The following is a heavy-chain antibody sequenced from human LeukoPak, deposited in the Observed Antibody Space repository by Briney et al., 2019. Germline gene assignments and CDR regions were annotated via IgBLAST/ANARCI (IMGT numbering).Heavy chain of an antibody. CDR2: MNPNSGNT. J-gene: IGHJ4*02. D-gene: IGHD6-6*01. CDR1: GYTFTSYD. Sequence: ASVKVSCKASGYTFTSYDINWVRQATGQGLEWMGWMNPNSGNTGYAQTFQGRGTMTRNTSISTAYMELSSLRSEDTAVYYCARGLPTVPYSSSSSGDYWGQGTLVTVSS. CDR3: ARGLPTVPYSSSSSGDY. V-gene: IGHV1-8*01.